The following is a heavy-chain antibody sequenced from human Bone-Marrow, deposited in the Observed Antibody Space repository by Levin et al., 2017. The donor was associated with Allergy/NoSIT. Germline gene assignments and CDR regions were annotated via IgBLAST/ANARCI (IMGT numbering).Heavy chain of an antibody. V-gene: IGHV3-9*01. CDR3: ARHKDYGGNGYYYYGMDV. D-gene: IGHD4-23*01. Sequence: GGSLRLSCAASGFTFTDYAIHWIRQAPGRGLEWVSGVSWNSGTIGYADSVKGRFTISRDNAKNSLYLQMNSLRTADTALYFCARHKDYGGNGYYYYGMDVWGQGNTVTVSS. CDR2: VSWNSGTI. J-gene: IGHJ6*02. CDR1: GFTFTDYA.